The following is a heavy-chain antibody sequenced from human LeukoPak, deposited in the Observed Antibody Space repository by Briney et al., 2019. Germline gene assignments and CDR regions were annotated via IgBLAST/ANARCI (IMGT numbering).Heavy chain of an antibody. CDR1: GFTFSDYY. CDR2: ISSSGSMI. Sequence: GGSLRLSCAASGFTFSDYYMSWIRQAPGKGLEWLSYISSSGSMIRYADSVKGRLTISRDNAKNSLSLQMNSLRAEDTAVYYCARATRGYGSGTQIYGFDYWGQGTLVTVSS. CDR3: ARATRGYGSGTQIYGFDY. D-gene: IGHD3-10*01. J-gene: IGHJ4*02. V-gene: IGHV3-11*01.